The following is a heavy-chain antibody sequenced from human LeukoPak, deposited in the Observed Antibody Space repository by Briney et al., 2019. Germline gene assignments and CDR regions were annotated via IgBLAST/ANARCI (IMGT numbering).Heavy chain of an antibody. Sequence: ASVKVSCKASGYTFTSYDINWVRQAPGQGLEWMGGIIPIFGTANYAQKFQGRVTITTDESTSTAYMELSSLRSEDTAVYYCARDLYYYGSGSYYKGYYMDVWGKGTTVTVSS. J-gene: IGHJ6*03. D-gene: IGHD3-10*01. V-gene: IGHV1-69*05. CDR1: GYTFTSYD. CDR2: IIPIFGTA. CDR3: ARDLYYYGSGSYYKGYYMDV.